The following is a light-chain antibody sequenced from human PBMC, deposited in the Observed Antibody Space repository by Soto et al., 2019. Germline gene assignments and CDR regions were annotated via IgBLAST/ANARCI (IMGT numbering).Light chain of an antibody. CDR2: GAS. CDR3: QQYNNWPLIT. J-gene: IGKJ5*01. V-gene: IGKV3-15*01. Sequence: EIVLTQSPGTLSLSPGERATLSCRASQSVSSSYLAWYQQKPGQAPRLLIYGASTRAIGIPSRFSGSGSGTEFSLTISNLQSEDFAVYYCQQYNNWPLITFDQGTRLEIK. CDR1: QSVSSSY.